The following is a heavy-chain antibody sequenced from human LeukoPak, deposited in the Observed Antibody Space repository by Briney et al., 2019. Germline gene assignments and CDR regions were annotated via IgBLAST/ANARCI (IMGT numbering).Heavy chain of an antibody. Sequence: GGSLRLSCAASAFTFSNYAMHWVRQAPGKGLECVAGISYDGSNKYYADSVKGRFTISRDNSKNTLDLQMSGLRSEDSAVYYCAKGGCTYGYGGYFDLWGRGTLVTASS. D-gene: IGHD5-18*01. CDR3: AKGGCTYGYGGYFDL. CDR2: ISYDGSNK. V-gene: IGHV3-30*04. J-gene: IGHJ2*01. CDR1: AFTFSNYA.